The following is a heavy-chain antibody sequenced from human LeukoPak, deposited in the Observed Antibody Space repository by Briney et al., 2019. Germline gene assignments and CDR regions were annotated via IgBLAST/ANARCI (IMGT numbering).Heavy chain of an antibody. J-gene: IGHJ4*02. CDR2: ISYDGSNK. V-gene: IGHV3-30*03. D-gene: IGHD5-24*01. Sequence: GGSLRLSCAASGFTFSSYGMHWVRQAPGKGLEWVAVISYDGSNKYYADSVKGRFTISRDNSKNTLYVQMNSLRAEDTAVYYCVRAPRSTRWAPPFDYWGQGTLVTVSS. CDR1: GFTFSSYG. CDR3: VRAPRSTRWAPPFDY.